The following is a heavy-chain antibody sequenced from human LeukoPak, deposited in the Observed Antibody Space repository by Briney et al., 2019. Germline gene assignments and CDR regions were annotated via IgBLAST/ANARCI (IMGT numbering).Heavy chain of an antibody. CDR2: ISCSGGST. J-gene: IGHJ4*02. CDR1: GFTFSSYA. CDR3: AKDAAGYSSGWYGY. Sequence: GGSLRLSCAASGFTFSSYAMSWVRQAPGKGLEWVSAISCSGGSTYYADSVKGRFTISRDNSKNTLYLQMNSLRAEDTAVYYCAKDAAGYSSGWYGYWGQGTLVTVSS. D-gene: IGHD6-19*01. V-gene: IGHV3-23*01.